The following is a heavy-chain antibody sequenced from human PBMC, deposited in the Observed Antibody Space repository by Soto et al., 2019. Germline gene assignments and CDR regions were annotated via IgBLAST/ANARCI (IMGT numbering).Heavy chain of an antibody. CDR1: GGTFSRYS. J-gene: IGHJ6*03. D-gene: IGHD3-3*01. CDR2: FIPALSIA. CDR3: ARDDFGTYFYMDV. V-gene: IGHV1-69*04. Sequence: QVQLVQSGAEVKKPGSSVKVSCQASGGTFSRYSISWVRQGPGQGLQWMGRFIPALSIANHAQKFQGRVTITADKSTSTAYMELRSLRSEDSAVYYCARDDFGTYFYMDVWGKGTAVTVSS.